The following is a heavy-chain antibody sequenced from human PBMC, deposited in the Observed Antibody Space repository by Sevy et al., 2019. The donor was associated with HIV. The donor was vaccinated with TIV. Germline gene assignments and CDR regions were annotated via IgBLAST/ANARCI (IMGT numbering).Heavy chain of an antibody. CDR2: IKQDGSEK. D-gene: IGHD1-1*01. Sequence: GGSLRLSCAASGFTFSSYWMSWVRQAPGKGLEWVANIKQDGSEKYYVDSVKGRFTISRDNAKNSLYLQMNGLRAEDTAVYYCAREPLRTTGAFDIWGQGTMVTVSS. CDR3: AREPLRTTGAFDI. J-gene: IGHJ3*02. CDR1: GFTFSSYW. V-gene: IGHV3-7*01.